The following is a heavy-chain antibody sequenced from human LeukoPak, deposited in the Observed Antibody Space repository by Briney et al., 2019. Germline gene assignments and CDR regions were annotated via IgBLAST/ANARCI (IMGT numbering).Heavy chain of an antibody. CDR3: ARSGGFRYCSSTSCPEDDYFDY. J-gene: IGHJ4*02. D-gene: IGHD2-2*01. V-gene: IGHV1-18*04. Sequence: ASVQVSCKASGYTFTSYGISWVRQAPGQGLEWMGCISAYNGNTNYAQKLQGRVTMTTDTSTSTAYMELRSLRSDDTAVYYCARSGGFRYCSSTSCPEDDYFDYWGQGTLVTVSS. CDR1: GYTFTSYG. CDR2: ISAYNGNT.